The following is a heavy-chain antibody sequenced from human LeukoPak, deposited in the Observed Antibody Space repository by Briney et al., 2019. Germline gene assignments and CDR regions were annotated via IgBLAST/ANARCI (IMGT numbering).Heavy chain of an antibody. CDR1: GGSISSGGYY. CDR2: IYYSGST. CDR3: ARGFLEWSSESWLFDY. J-gene: IGHJ4*02. Sequence: SQTLSLTCTVSGGSISSGGYYWSWIRQHPGKGLEWIGYIYYSGSTYYNPSLKSRVTISVDTSKNQFSLKLSSVTAADTAVYYCARGFLEWSSESWLFDYWGQGTLVTVSS. V-gene: IGHV4-31*03. D-gene: IGHD3-3*01.